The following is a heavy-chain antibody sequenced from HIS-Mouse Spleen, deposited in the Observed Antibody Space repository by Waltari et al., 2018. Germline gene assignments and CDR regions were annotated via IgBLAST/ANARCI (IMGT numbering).Heavy chain of an antibody. J-gene: IGHJ4*02. CDR2: IDYSGST. CDR1: GGSISSSSYY. Sequence: QLQLQESGPGLVKPSETLSLTCTVSGGSISSSSYYWGWIRRPPGKGLEWIGSIDYSGSTYYNPSLKSRVTISVDTSKNQFSLKLSSVTAADTAVYYCARHSLTRWLQLWAFDYWGQGTLVTVSS. CDR3: ARHSLTRWLQLWAFDY. D-gene: IGHD5-12*01. V-gene: IGHV4-39*01.